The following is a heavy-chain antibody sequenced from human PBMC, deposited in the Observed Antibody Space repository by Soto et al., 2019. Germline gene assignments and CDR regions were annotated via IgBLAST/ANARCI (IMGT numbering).Heavy chain of an antibody. D-gene: IGHD3-22*01. CDR3: ARVAYYYDSSGYFY. J-gene: IGHJ4*02. V-gene: IGHV3-48*01. Sequence: EVQLVESGGGLVQPGGSLRLSCAASGFTFSSYNMNWVRQAPGKGLEWVSYISSSGSTIYYADSVKGRFTISRDNAKNSLYLQMISLRAEDTAVYYCARVAYYYDSSGYFYWGQGTLVTVSS. CDR2: ISSSGSTI. CDR1: GFTFSSYN.